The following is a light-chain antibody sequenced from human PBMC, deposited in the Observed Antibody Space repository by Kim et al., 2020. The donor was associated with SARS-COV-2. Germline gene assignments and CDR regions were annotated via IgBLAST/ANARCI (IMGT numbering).Light chain of an antibody. CDR3: QQYGSSPFT. CDR1: QSVGSSY. J-gene: IGKJ3*01. Sequence: SAGEGTTRPCRASQSVGSSYLAWYQQKPGQAPRLLIYGASSRATGIPDRFSGSGSGTDFTLTISRLEPEDFAVYYCQQYGSSPFTFGRGTKVDIK. V-gene: IGKV3-20*01. CDR2: GAS.